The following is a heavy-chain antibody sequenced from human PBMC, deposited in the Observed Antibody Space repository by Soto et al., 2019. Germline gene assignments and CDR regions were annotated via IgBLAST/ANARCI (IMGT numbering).Heavy chain of an antibody. J-gene: IGHJ6*02. Sequence: PSETLSLTCTVSGGSINYSYWTWIRQPPGKGLEWIGYISYTGSANYNASLKSRLTISVDTSKNQFSLKLSSVTAADAALYYCARVNYGDYNHDMDVWGQGTTVTVSS. CDR2: ISYTGSA. CDR1: GGSINYSY. CDR3: ARVNYGDYNHDMDV. D-gene: IGHD4-17*01. V-gene: IGHV4-59*01.